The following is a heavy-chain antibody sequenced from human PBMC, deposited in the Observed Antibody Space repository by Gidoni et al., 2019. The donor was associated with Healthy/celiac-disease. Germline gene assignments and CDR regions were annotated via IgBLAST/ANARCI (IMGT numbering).Heavy chain of an antibody. CDR2: IYSGGST. CDR3: ARDRYSGYDYYYYGMDV. D-gene: IGHD5-12*01. Sequence: EVQLVESGGGLVQTGGSLRLSCAASGFTVSSNYMSWVRQAPGKGLEWVSVIYSGGSTYYADSVKGRFTMSRDNSKNTLYLQMNSLRAEDTAVYYCARDRYSGYDYYYYGMDVWGQGTTVTVSS. CDR1: GFTVSSNY. V-gene: IGHV3-66*02. J-gene: IGHJ6*02.